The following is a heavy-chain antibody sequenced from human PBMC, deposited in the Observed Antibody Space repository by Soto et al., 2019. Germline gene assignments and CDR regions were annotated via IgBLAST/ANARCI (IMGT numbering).Heavy chain of an antibody. J-gene: IGHJ4*02. CDR2: IIPILGIA. V-gene: IGHV1-69*02. CDR1: GGTFSSYT. CDR3: ARGGPLAVAGTSPFDY. Sequence: ASVKVSCKASGGTFSSYTISWVRQAPGQGLEWMGRIIPILGIANYAQKFQGRVTITADKSTSTAYMELSSLRSEDTAVYYCARGGPLAVAGTSPFDYWGQGTLVTVSS. D-gene: IGHD6-19*01.